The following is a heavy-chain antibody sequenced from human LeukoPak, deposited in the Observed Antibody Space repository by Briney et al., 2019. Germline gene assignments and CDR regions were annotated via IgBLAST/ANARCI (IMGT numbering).Heavy chain of an antibody. V-gene: IGHV4-39*07. CDR1: GGSISSNNYY. D-gene: IGHD4-23*01. CDR2: VYFSGKT. J-gene: IGHJ4*02. CDR3: ARLTVVTHYTDY. Sequence: SEPLSLTCTVSGGSISSNNYYWGWIRPPPGKGLEWIASVYFSGKTYYNPSLKSRVTISVDTSKNQFSLKLSSVTAADTAVYYCARLTVVTHYTDYWGQGTLITVSS.